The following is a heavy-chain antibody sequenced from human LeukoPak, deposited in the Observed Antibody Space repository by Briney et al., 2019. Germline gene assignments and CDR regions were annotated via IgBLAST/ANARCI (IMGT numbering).Heavy chain of an antibody. Sequence: KPSETLSLTCTVSGGSISSSSYYWGWIRQPPGKGLERIGSIYYSGSTYYSPSLKSRVTISVDTSKNQFSLKLSSVTAADTAVYYCARVVPYAPHAPEGNMDVWGKGTTVTVSS. CDR3: ARVVPYAPHAPEGNMDV. CDR1: GGSISSSSYY. V-gene: IGHV4-39*07. J-gene: IGHJ6*03. CDR2: IYYSGST.